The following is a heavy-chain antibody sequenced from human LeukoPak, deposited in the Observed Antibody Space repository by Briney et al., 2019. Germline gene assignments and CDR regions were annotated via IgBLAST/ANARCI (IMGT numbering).Heavy chain of an antibody. CDR3: ARSIRVATGFDY. D-gene: IGHD5-12*01. CDR2: MNPNSGNT. CDR1: GYTFTIKD. J-gene: IGHJ4*02. V-gene: IGHV1-8*01. Sequence: GASVKVSCKASGYTFTIKDINWGRQATGQGLEWMGWMNPNSGNTGYAQKFQGRVTMTRNTSISTAYMELSSLRSEDTAVYYCARSIRVATGFDYWGQGTLVTVSS.